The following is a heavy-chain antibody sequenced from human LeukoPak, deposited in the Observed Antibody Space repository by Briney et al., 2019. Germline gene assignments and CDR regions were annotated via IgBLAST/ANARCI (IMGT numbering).Heavy chain of an antibody. CDR2: ISSSSYSI. D-gene: IGHD1-1*01. CDR1: GFTFSSYN. V-gene: IGHV3-21*01. J-gene: IGHJ5*02. CDR3: ARARGPTGTTNWFDP. Sequence: PGGSLRLSCAASGFTFSSYNMKWVRQAPGKGLEWVSSISSSSYSIYYADSVNGRFTISRDNAKNSLYLQMNSLRAEDTAVYYCARARGPTGTTNWFDPWGQGTLVTVSS.